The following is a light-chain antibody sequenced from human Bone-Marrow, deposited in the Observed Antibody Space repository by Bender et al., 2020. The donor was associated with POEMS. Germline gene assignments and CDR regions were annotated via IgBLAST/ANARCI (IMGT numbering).Light chain of an antibody. CDR2: SNN. V-gene: IGLV1-44*01. Sequence: QSVLTQPPSASGTPGQRVTISCSGSSSNIGSNTVNWYQQLPGTAPKLLIYSNNHRPSGVPDRFSGYKSGTSASLAISGLQSEDEADYYCVAWDDTLNGWVFGGGTKLTVL. CDR1: SSNIGSNT. J-gene: IGLJ2*01. CDR3: VAWDDTLNGWV.